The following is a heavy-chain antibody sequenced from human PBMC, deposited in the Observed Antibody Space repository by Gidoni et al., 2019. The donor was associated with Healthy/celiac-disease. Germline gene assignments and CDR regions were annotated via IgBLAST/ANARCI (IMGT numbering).Heavy chain of an antibody. D-gene: IGHD5-18*01. Sequence: QVQLVQSGAEVKKPGSSVKVSCKASGGTFSSYAISWVRQAPGQGLEWMGRIIPILGIANYAQKFQGRVTITADKSTSTAYMELSSLRSEDTAVYYCARGSDTAMVITLHHEGRFDPWGQGTLVTVSS. CDR3: ARGSDTAMVITLHHEGRFDP. CDR2: IIPILGIA. J-gene: IGHJ5*02. V-gene: IGHV1-69*04. CDR1: GGTFSSYA.